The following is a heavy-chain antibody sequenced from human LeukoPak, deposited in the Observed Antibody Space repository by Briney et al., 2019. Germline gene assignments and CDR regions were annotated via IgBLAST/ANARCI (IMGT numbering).Heavy chain of an antibody. J-gene: IGHJ3*02. CDR1: GYTFTDYF. V-gene: IGHV1-2*02. CDR2: INPKSGGT. Sequence: ASVKVSCKASGYTFTDYFMNWVRQAPGQGLEWMEWINPKSGGTVYAQKFQGRVTMTRDTSSSTAYMELSRLRFDDTVVYYCARGPRITIFGVVMANDAFDIWGQGTMVTVSS. D-gene: IGHD3-3*01. CDR3: ARGPRITIFGVVMANDAFDI.